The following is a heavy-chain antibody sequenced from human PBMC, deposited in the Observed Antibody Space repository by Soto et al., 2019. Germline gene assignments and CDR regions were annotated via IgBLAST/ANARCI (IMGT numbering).Heavy chain of an antibody. CDR3: AKRTAAYNWFDP. CDR2: NLYSGST. J-gene: IGHJ5*02. CDR1: GGSISRSSSY. V-gene: IGHV4-39*01. D-gene: IGHD2-2*01. Sequence: QLQLQASGPGLVKPSETLSLTCTVSGGSISRSSSYWGWIRQPPGTGLEWIGSNLYSGSTYYNPSLKSQVTISVDTSKNQSSLKLSSVTAADTAVYYGAKRTAAYNWFDPSGQGTPDAVSS.